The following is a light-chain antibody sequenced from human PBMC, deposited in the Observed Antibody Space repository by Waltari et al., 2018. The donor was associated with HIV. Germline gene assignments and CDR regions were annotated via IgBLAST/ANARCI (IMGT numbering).Light chain of an antibody. CDR1: KLGDTY. V-gene: IGLV3-1*01. CDR3: QAWDSSSAVV. Sequence: VLTQPPSVSVSPGQTASITCSGDKLGDTYASWYQQKPGQSPVLVIHQNSKRPSGIPERFSGSNSGDTATLTISGTQAVDEADYYCQAWDSSSAVVFGGGTKLTVL. CDR2: QNS. J-gene: IGLJ2*01.